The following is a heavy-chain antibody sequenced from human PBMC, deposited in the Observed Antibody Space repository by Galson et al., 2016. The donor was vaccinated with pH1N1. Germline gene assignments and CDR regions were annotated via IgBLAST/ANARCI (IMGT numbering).Heavy chain of an antibody. CDR1: GFTFSSYA. CDR3: SRGRTYSESDTYYDLFAI. D-gene: IGHD3-16*01. V-gene: IGHV3-7*03. Sequence: SLRLSCAASGFTFSSYAMYWVRQAPGKGLEWVGNINQHGSKINYGDSVKGRFTISRDDAKNSLFLQMTSLRADDSAVYYFSRGRTYSESDTYYDLFAIWGQGTMVTGAS. J-gene: IGHJ3*02. CDR2: INQHGSKI.